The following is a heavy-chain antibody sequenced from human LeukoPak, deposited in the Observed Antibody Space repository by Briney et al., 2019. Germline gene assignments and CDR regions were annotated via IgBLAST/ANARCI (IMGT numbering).Heavy chain of an antibody. CDR2: ISNGGVTT. CDR1: GFTFSNFA. J-gene: IGHJ4*02. V-gene: IGHV3-23*01. CDR3: ATAPRITAAANY. D-gene: IGHD6-13*01. Sequence: PGGFLRLSCAASGFTFSNFAMNWVRQAPGKGLEWVSVISNGGVTTYYADSVKGRFTISRDNSKNTLLLQMSGLRAEDTAIYYCATAPRITAAANYWGQGALGTVSS.